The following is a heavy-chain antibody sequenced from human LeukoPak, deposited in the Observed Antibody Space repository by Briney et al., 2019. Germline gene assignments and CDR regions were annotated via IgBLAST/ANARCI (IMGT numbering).Heavy chain of an antibody. CDR3: ARDSGYDILTGSDYYYYGMDV. CDR1: GGSISSYY. V-gene: IGHV4-59*01. J-gene: IGHJ6*02. CDR2: IYYSGST. D-gene: IGHD3-9*01. Sequence: PSETLSLTCTVSGGSISSYYWSWIRQPPGKGLEWIGYIYYSGSTNYNPSLKSRVTISVDTSKNQFSLKLNSVTAADTAVYYCARDSGYDILTGSDYYYYGMDVWGQGTTVTVSS.